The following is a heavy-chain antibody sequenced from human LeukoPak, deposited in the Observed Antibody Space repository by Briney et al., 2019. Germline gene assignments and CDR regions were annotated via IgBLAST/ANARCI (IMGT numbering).Heavy chain of an antibody. CDR3: ARGSPYSGYDLRAFDI. CDR2: IFSGAST. CDR1: AFTVSSDY. D-gene: IGHD5-12*01. V-gene: IGHV3-66*01. Sequence: GRSLRLSCAASAFTVSSDYLSWVRQAPGKGLEWVSVIFSGASTYYADSVKGRFTISRDNSKNTLYLHMNSLSAEDTAVYYCARGSPYSGYDLRAFDIWGQGTTVTVSS. J-gene: IGHJ3*02.